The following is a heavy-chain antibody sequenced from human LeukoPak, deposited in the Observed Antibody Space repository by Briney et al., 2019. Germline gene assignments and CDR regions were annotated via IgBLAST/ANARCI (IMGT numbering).Heavy chain of an antibody. D-gene: IGHD6-13*01. J-gene: IGHJ4*02. V-gene: IGHV1-18*01. CDR2: ISAYNGNT. Sequence: GASVKVSCKASGYTFTSYGISWVRQAPGQGLEWIGWISAYNGNTNYAQKLQGRVTMTTDTSTSTAYMELRSLRSDDTAVYYCARDRLIAAAALFDYWGQGTLVTVSS. CDR3: ARDRLIAAAALFDY. CDR1: GYTFTSYG.